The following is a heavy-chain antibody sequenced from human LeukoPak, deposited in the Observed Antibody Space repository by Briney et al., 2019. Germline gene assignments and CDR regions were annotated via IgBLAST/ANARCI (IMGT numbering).Heavy chain of an antibody. CDR3: ASLNTAGAIPRDAFDI. CDR1: GFTFSSFA. D-gene: IGHD2-2*02. J-gene: IGHJ3*02. V-gene: IGHV3-23*01. Sequence: GGSLRLSCAASGFTFSSFAMSWVRQAPGKGLDWVSTISVSGGSTYYADSVKGRFTISRDNSKNTLYLQMNSLRAEDTAVYYCASLNTAGAIPRDAFDIWGLETMVTVPS. CDR2: ISVSGGST.